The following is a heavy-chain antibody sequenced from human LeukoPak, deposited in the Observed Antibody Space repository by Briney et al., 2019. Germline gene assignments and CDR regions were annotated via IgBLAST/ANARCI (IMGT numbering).Heavy chain of an antibody. CDR2: ISTSGSST. D-gene: IGHD3-22*01. J-gene: IGHJ4*02. CDR3: ARDLIHRSGEADY. V-gene: IGHV3-11*05. Sequence: GGSLRLSCAASGFTFSDFYMSWIRQAPGKGLEWISYISTSGSSTNYADSVKGRFTISRDNAKNSLYLQMNSLRAEDTAVYYCARDLIHRSGEADYWGQGTLVTVSS. CDR1: GFTFSDFY.